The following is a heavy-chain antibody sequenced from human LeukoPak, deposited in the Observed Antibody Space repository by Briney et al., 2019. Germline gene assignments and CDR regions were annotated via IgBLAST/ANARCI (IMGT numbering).Heavy chain of an antibody. V-gene: IGHV4-59*08. CDR1: GGSISSYY. Sequence: SETLSLTCTGSGGSISSYYWSWIRQPPGKGLEWIGYIYYSGSTNYNPSLKSRVTISVDASKNQFSLKLSSVTAADTAVYYCARHVGGQLAPGDYWGQGTLVTVSS. CDR2: IYYSGST. J-gene: IGHJ4*02. CDR3: ARHVGGQLAPGDY. D-gene: IGHD6-6*01.